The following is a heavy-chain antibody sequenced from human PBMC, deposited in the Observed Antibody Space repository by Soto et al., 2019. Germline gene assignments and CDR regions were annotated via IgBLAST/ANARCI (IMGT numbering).Heavy chain of an antibody. J-gene: IGHJ4*02. Sequence: EVQLVESGGGLVKPGGSLRLSCAASGFTFSSYSMNWVRQAPGKGLEWVSSISSSSSYIYYADSVKGRFTISRDNAKISLYLQMNSLRAEDTAVYYCARASWGLHSSGRYGVGYWGQGTLVTVSS. CDR1: GFTFSSYS. CDR2: ISSSSSYI. CDR3: ARASWGLHSSGRYGVGY. D-gene: IGHD6-19*01. V-gene: IGHV3-21*01.